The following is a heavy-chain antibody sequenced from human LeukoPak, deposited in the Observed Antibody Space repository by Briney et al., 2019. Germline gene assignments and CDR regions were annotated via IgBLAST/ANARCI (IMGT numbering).Heavy chain of an antibody. CDR3: ARENTGAVVGFDP. CDR2: IWYDGSNK. D-gene: IGHD6-19*01. V-gene: IGHV3-33*01. CDR1: GFTFSSYG. Sequence: QPGRSLRLSCAASGFTFSSYGMHWVRQAPGKGLEWVAVIWYDGSNKYYADSVKGRFTISRDNSKNTLYLQMNSLRAEDTAVYYCARENTGAVVGFDPWGQGTLVTVSS. J-gene: IGHJ5*02.